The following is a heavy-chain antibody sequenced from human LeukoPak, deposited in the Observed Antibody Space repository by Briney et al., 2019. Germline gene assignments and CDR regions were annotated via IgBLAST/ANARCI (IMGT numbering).Heavy chain of an antibody. V-gene: IGHV3-30*04. CDR3: ARAKSSMGYCSGGSCYSLDY. Sequence: GCSRRPSCEAAGLTLSSYATHWVRQDPSKGLEWVAVISYDGSNKYYADSVKGRFTISRDNSKNTLYLQMNSLRAEDTAVYYCARAKSSMGYCSGGSCYSLDYWGQGTLVTVSS. D-gene: IGHD2-15*01. CDR1: GLTLSSYA. J-gene: IGHJ4*02. CDR2: ISYDGSNK.